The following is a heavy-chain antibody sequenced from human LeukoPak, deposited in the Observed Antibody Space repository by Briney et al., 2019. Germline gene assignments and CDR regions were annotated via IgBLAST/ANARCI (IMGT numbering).Heavy chain of an antibody. Sequence: SETLSLTCTVSGGSISSYYWSWIRQPAGKGLEWIGRIYTSGSTNYNPSLKSRVTMSVDTSKNQFSLKLSSVTAADTAVYYRARELVNQQLNNWFDPWGQGTLVTVSS. CDR3: ARELVNQQLNNWFDP. D-gene: IGHD6-13*01. V-gene: IGHV4-4*07. CDR2: IYTSGST. J-gene: IGHJ5*02. CDR1: GGSISSYY.